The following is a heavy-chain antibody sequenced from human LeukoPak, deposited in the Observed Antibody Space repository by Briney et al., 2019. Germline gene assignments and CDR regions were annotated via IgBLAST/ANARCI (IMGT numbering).Heavy chain of an antibody. CDR1: GFTFDEYA. D-gene: IGHD2-15*01. V-gene: IGHV3-20*04. CDR2: FNWNGGNT. CDR3: TGGYCSGGSCYSGWFDP. J-gene: IGHJ5*02. Sequence: GGSLKHSCAASGFTFDEYAMSWVRQAPGKGLEWVSGFNWNGGNTHYADSVKGRFTISRDNAKNSLYLQMNSLRAEDTALYYCTGGYCSGGSCYSGWFDPWGQGTLVTVSS.